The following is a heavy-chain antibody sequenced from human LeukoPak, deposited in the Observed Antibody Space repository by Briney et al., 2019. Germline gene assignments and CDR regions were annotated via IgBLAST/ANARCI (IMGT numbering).Heavy chain of an antibody. J-gene: IGHJ6*04. D-gene: IGHD4-17*01. V-gene: IGHV3-11*06. CDR3: ARREDYGDCETQPGVFYYGMDV. Sequence: GGSLRLSCAASGFTFSDYYMSWIRQAPGKGLEWVSYISSSSSYTNYADSVKGRFTISRDNAKNSLYLQMNSLRAEDTAVYYCARREDYGDCETQPGVFYYGMDVWGKGTTVTVSS. CDR1: GFTFSDYY. CDR2: ISSSSSYT.